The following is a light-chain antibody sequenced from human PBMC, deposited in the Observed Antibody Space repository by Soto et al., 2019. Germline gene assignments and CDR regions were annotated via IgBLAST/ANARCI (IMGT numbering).Light chain of an antibody. J-gene: IGKJ1*01. CDR3: QQYNSYSWT. CDR1: QSSSSW. V-gene: IGKV1-5*01. CDR2: DAS. Sequence: DIQMTQSPSTLSASVGDRVTITGRASQSSSSWLAWYQQKPGKAPKLLIYDASSLESGVPSRFSGSGSATEFTLTISSXRPDDFATYYCQQYNSYSWTFGQGPKVDTK.